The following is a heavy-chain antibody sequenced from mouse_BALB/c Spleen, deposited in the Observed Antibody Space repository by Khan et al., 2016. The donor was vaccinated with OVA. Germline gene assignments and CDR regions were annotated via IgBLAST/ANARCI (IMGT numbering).Heavy chain of an antibody. Sequence: EVTLVESGGGLVQPGGSLKLSCATSGFTFSDYYMYWVRQTPEKRLEWVAYISNGGGSTYYPDTVKGRFTISRDNAKNTLYLQMSRLKSEDTAMYYCARRDYAWFAYWGQGTLVTVSA. CDR3: ARRDYAWFAY. D-gene: IGHD2-4*01. J-gene: IGHJ3*01. V-gene: IGHV5-12*02. CDR2: ISNGGGST. CDR1: GFTFSDYY.